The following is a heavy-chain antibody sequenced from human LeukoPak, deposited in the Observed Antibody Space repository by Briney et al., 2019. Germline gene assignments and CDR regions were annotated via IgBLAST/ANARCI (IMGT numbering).Heavy chain of an antibody. CDR2: ISGSGGST. CDR3: AKDRNYDSSGYSPFDY. Sequence: GGSLRLSCAASGFTFITYAMHWVRQAPGKGLEWVSAISGSGGSTYYADSVKGRFTISRDNSKNTLYLQMNSLRAEDTAVYYCAKDRNYDSSGYSPFDYWGQGTLVTVSS. D-gene: IGHD3-22*01. J-gene: IGHJ4*02. CDR1: GFTFITYA. V-gene: IGHV3-23*01.